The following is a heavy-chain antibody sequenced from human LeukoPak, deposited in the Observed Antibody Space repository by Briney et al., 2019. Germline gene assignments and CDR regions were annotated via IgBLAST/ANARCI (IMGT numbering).Heavy chain of an antibody. J-gene: IGHJ5*02. V-gene: IGHV4-59*12. CDR3: AREPNWFDP. Sequence: SETLSLTCTVSGGSISSYYWSWIRQPPGKGLEWIGYVSDTGSTNYKSSLKSRVTISVDTSKNQFYLKLSSVTAADTAVYYCAREPNWFDPWGQGTLVTVSS. CDR2: VSDTGST. CDR1: GGSISSYY.